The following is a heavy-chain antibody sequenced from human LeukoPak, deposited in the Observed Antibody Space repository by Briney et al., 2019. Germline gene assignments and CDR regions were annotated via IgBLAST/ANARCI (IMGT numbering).Heavy chain of an antibody. D-gene: IGHD2-21*01. CDR2: IARDGSHT. CDR3: ARERQDTILHSGAFDI. V-gene: IGHV3-30-3*01. CDR1: GFTFSTYF. Sequence: GGSLRLSCAASGFTFSTYFMHWVRQAPGKGLEWVADIARDGSHTFYVESVKGRFTISRDNSKNTLYLQMNSLRAEDTAVYFCARERQDTILHSGAFDIWGQGTMVTVSS. J-gene: IGHJ3*02.